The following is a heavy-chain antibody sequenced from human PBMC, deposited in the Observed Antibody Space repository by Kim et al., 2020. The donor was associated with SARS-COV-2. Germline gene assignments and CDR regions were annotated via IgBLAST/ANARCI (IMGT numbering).Heavy chain of an antibody. J-gene: IGHJ6*03. CDR2: INHSGST. CDR1: GGSFSGYY. CDR3: ARGAGPGSGWSRHYYYYMDV. V-gene: IGHV4-34*01. Sequence: SETLSLTCAVYGGSFSGYYWSWIRQPPGKGLEWIGEINHSGSTNYNPSLKSRVTISVDTSKNQFSLKLSSVTAADTAVYYCARGAGPGSGWSRHYYYYMDVWGKGTTVTVSS. D-gene: IGHD6-19*01.